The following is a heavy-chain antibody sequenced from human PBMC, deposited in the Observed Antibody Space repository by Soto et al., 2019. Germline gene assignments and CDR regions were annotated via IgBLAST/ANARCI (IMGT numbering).Heavy chain of an antibody. CDR3: AGTVLRYFDWPHNGVDY. CDR1: GGSISSSSYY. V-gene: IGHV4-39*01. D-gene: IGHD3-9*01. J-gene: IGHJ4*02. Sequence: PSETLSLTCTVSGGSISSSSYYWGWIRQPPGKGLEWIGSIYYSGSTYYNPSPKSRVTISVDTSKNQFSLKLSSVTAADTAVYYCAGTVLRYFDWPHNGVDYWGQGTLVTVSS. CDR2: IYYSGST.